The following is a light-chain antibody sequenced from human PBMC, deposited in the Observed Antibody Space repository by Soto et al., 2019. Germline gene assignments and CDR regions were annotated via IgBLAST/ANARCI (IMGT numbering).Light chain of an antibody. CDR2: HAY. J-gene: IGKJ4*02. Sequence: EIVMTQSPATLSVSPGERATLSCRASQSVRNNLAWYQQKPGQAPRLLIYHAYPGAPGIPARFSGSGSGTELTLTISSVQSEDSAVDYCQHYDEWPLTFGGGTKVVIK. CDR1: QSVRNN. CDR3: QHYDEWPLT. V-gene: IGKV3-15*01.